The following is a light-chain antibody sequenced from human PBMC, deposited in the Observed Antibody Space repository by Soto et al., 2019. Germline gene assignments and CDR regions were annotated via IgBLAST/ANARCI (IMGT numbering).Light chain of an antibody. CDR2: HAS. V-gene: IGKV3-15*01. CDR3: QQYHTSPLT. CDR1: QSVGSY. Sequence: EIVMTQSPATLSVSPGERATLSCRASQSVGSYLAWYQQKPGQAPRLLIYHASTRATGIPARFSGSGSGTEFTLTISRLEPEDFALYYCQQYHTSPLTFGQGTKVDIK. J-gene: IGKJ1*01.